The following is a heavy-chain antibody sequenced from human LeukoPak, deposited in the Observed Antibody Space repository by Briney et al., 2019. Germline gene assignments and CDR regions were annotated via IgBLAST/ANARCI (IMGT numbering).Heavy chain of an antibody. CDR3: ARPPKGYSGYDAFDI. CDR1: GYSISSGYY. D-gene: IGHD5-12*01. Sequence: SETLSLTCTVSGYSISSGYYWGWIRQPPGKGLEWIGSIYHSGSTYYNPSLKSRVTISVDTSKNQFSLKLSSVTAADTAVYYCARPPKGYSGYDAFDIWGQGTMVTVSS. V-gene: IGHV4-38-2*02. CDR2: IYHSGST. J-gene: IGHJ3*02.